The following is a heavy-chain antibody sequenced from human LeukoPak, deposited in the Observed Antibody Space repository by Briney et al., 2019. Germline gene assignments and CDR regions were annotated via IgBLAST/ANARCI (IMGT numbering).Heavy chain of an antibody. J-gene: IGHJ4*02. CDR2: IRYDGSNK. CDR1: GFTFGSYG. V-gene: IGHV3-30*02. CDR3: ASGIFDY. Sequence: SGGSLRLSCAASGFTFGSYGMHWVRQAPGKGLEWVAFIRYDGSNKYYADSVKGRFTISRDNSKNTLYLQMNSLRAEDTAVYYCASGIFDYWGQGTLVTVSS.